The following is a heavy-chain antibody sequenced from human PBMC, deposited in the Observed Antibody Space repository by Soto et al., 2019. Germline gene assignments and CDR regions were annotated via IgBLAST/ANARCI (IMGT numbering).Heavy chain of an antibody. CDR1: GFIFNSYS. CDR3: GSSASPDAY. CDR2: INSGSTSV. Sequence: EVQLVESGGGLVQPGGSLRLSCVASGFIFNSYSMSWVRQAPGKGLEWISYINSGSTSVFYADSVKGRFTISRDNAKNSLYLQMNSLRAEVTAVYYCGSSASPDAYWGQGTLVTVSS. D-gene: IGHD3-22*01. J-gene: IGHJ4*02. V-gene: IGHV3-48*01.